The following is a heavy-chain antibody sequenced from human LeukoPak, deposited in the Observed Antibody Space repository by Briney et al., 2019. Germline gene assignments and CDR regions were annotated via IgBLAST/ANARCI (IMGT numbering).Heavy chain of an antibody. D-gene: IGHD6-19*01. V-gene: IGHV3-48*03. J-gene: IGHJ4*02. CDR3: ARARYTSGWETLDY. Sequence: GGSLRLSCIASGFAFNSYEMNWVRQAPGKGLEWVSYISSSGSIKHYADSVKGRFTISRDNAKNSLYLQMNSLRAEDTAVYYCARARYTSGWETLDYWGQGTLVTVSS. CDR1: GFAFNSYE. CDR2: ISSSGSIK.